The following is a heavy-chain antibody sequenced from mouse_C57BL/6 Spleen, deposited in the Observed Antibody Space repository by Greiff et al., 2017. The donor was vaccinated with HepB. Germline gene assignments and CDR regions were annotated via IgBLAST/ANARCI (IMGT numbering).Heavy chain of an antibody. CDR3: ARYISYGSSYRAMDY. D-gene: IGHD1-1*01. V-gene: IGHV1-53*01. CDR1: GYTFTSYW. CDR2: INPSNGGT. Sequence: QVQLQQPGTELVKPGASVKLSCKASGYTFTSYWMHWVKQRPGQGLEWIGNINPSNGGTNYNEKFKSKATLTIDKSSSTTYMQLSSLTSEDSAVYYFARYISYGSSYRAMDYWGEGTPVTVSS. J-gene: IGHJ4*01.